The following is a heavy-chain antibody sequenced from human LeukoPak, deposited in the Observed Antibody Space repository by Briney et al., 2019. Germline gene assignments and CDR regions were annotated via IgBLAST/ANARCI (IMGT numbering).Heavy chain of an antibody. V-gene: IGHV4-31*03. D-gene: IGHD3-22*01. J-gene: IGHJ3*02. Sequence: PSQTLSLTCTVSGGSITSGGYYWSWIRQYPGKGLEWIGYIFYTGATHYNPSLKSRVFISMDMSKNQFSLKLSSVTAADTAVYYCARGGPAPHRITLIVVASSTDAFDIWGQGTMVTVSS. CDR2: IFYTGAT. CDR3: ARGGPAPHRITLIVVASSTDAFDI. CDR1: GGSITSGGYY.